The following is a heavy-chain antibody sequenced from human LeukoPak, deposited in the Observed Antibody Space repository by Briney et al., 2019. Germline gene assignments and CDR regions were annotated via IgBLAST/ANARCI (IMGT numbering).Heavy chain of an antibody. D-gene: IGHD5-24*01. J-gene: IGHJ4*02. V-gene: IGHV4-34*01. Sequence: SETLSLTCAVYGGSFSGYYWSWIRQPPGKGLEWIGEINHSGSTNYNPSLKSRVTISVDTSKNQFSLKLSSVTAADTAVYYCARDQGSHGYNDYWGQGTLVTVSS. CDR2: INHSGST. CDR1: GGSFSGYY. CDR3: ARDQGSHGYNDY.